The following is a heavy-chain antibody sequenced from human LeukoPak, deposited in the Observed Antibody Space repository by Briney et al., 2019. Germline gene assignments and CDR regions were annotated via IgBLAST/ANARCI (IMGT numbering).Heavy chain of an antibody. CDR2: INPSGGST. V-gene: IGHV1-46*01. CDR3: AREGRQLVIDY. Sequence: ASVKVSCKASGYTFTSYYMHWVRQAPGQGLEWMGIINPSGGSTSYAQKFQGRATMTRDTSTSTVYMELSSLRSEDTAVYYCAREGRQLVIDYWGQGTLVTVSS. D-gene: IGHD6-13*01. CDR1: GYTFTSYY. J-gene: IGHJ4*02.